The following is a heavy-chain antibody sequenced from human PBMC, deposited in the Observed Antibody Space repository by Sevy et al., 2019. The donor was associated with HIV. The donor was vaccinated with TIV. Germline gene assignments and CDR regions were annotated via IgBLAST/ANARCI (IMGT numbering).Heavy chain of an antibody. J-gene: IGHJ6*03. D-gene: IGHD6-19*01. V-gene: IGHV4-34*01. CDR1: GGSFSGYY. CDR3: ASCKSSGWYTHYYYYYMDV. Sequence: SETLSLTCAVYGGSFSGYYWSWIRQPPGKGLEWIGEINHSGSTKYNPSLKSRVTISVDTSKNQFSLKLSSVTAADTAVYYCASCKSSGWYTHYYYYYMDVWGKGTTVTVSS. CDR2: INHSGST.